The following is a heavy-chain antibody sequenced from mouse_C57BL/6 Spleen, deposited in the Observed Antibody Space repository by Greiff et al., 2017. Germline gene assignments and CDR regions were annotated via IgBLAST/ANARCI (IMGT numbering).Heavy chain of an antibody. CDR3: ARCDGSSYEYFDV. D-gene: IGHD1-1*01. V-gene: IGHV1-54*01. CDR2: INPGSGGT. CDR1: GYAFTNYL. Sequence: QVQLQQSGAELVRPGTSVKVSCKASGYAFTNYLIEWVKQRPGQGLEWIGVINPGSGGTNYNEKFKGKATLTADKSSSTAYMQRSSLTSEDSAVFFCARCDGSSYEYFDVWGTGTTVTVSS. J-gene: IGHJ1*03.